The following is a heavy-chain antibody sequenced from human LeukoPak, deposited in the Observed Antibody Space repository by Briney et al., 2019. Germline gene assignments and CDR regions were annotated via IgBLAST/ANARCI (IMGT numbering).Heavy chain of an antibody. CDR1: GGSFSGYY. D-gene: IGHD3-10*01. Sequence: SETLSLTCAVYGGSFSGYYWSWIRQPPGKGLEWIGEINHSGSTNYNPSLKSRVTISVDKSKNQFSLKLSSVTAADTAVYYCARDRYYGSGSYYYWGQGTLVTVSS. J-gene: IGHJ4*02. V-gene: IGHV4-34*01. CDR3: ARDRYYGSGSYYY. CDR2: INHSGST.